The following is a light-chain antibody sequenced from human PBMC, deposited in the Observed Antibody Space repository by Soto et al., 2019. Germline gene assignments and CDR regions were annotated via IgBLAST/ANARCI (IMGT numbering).Light chain of an antibody. J-gene: IGKJ5*01. CDR2: AAS. CDR3: QQYENLPT. CDR1: QGISSY. Sequence: VRMTLSASSLSASTGYRVTITCRASQGISSYLAWYQQKPGKAPKLLIYAASTLQSGVPSRFSGSGSGTDFTFTISRLKPEDIATYYCQQYENLPTFGQGTRLEIK. V-gene: IGKV1-8*01.